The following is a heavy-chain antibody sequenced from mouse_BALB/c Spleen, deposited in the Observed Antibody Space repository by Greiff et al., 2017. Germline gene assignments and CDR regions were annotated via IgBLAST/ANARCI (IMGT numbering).Heavy chain of an antibody. CDR3: ARKAYGPYYYAVDY. Sequence: VKLVESGPGLVQPSQSLSITCTVSGFSLTSYGVHWVRQSPGKGLEWLGVIWSGGSTDYNAAFISRLSISQDNSQGQVFFKMNSLQANDTAIYYCARKAYGPYYYAVDYWGQGTAVTVSA. D-gene: IGHD1-1*02. CDR2: IWSGGST. CDR1: GFSLTSYG. J-gene: IGHJ4*01. V-gene: IGHV2-2*02.